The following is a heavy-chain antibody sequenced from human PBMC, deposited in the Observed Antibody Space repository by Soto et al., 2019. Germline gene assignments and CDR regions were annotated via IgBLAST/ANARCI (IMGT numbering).Heavy chain of an antibody. Sequence: GASVKVSCKASGYTFTTYGISWVRQAPGQGLEWLGWINTHNGNTNYAQNLQGRVIMTADTSTSTAYMELRSLRSDDTAIYYCTREGSAPYYYCVRRAAMDVWGQGTTVTVSS. V-gene: IGHV1-18*01. CDR2: INTHNGNT. CDR3: TREGSAPYYYCVRRAAMDV. CDR1: GYTFTTYG. J-gene: IGHJ6*02. D-gene: IGHD3-10*02.